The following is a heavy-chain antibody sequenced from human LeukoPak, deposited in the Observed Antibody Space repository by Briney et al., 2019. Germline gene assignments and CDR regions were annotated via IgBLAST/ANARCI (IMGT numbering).Heavy chain of an antibody. CDR1: GGSFSGYY. CDR2: IYHTGST. J-gene: IGHJ5*02. CDR3: ARGITMIGRLRFDP. Sequence: PSETLSLTCAVYGGSFSGYYWSWIRQPPGKGLEWIGSIYHTGSTYYNPSPRSRVTISVDTSKNQFSLKLSSVTAADTALYYCARGITMIGRLRFDPWGQGTLVTVSS. V-gene: IGHV4-34*01. D-gene: IGHD3-22*01.